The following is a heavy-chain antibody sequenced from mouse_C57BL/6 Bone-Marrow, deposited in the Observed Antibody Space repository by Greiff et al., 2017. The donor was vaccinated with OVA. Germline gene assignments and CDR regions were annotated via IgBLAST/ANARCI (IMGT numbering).Heavy chain of an antibody. V-gene: IGHV1-54*01. Sequence: QVQLQQSGAELVRPGPSVKVSCKASGYAFTNYLIEWVKQRPGQGLEWIGVINPGSGGTNYNEKFKGKATLTADTSSSTAYMQLSSLTSEDSAVYFCARLDSNYPYYYAMDYWGQGTSVTVSS. CDR2: INPGSGGT. D-gene: IGHD2-5*01. CDR1: GYAFTNYL. CDR3: ARLDSNYPYYYAMDY. J-gene: IGHJ4*01.